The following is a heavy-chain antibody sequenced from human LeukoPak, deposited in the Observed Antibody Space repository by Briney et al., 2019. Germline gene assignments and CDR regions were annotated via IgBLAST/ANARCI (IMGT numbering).Heavy chain of an antibody. CDR3: ARERSGSEIFARSFDI. J-gene: IGHJ3*02. CDR1: GGSISSSHW. V-gene: IGHV4-4*02. CDR2: IYHSGST. Sequence: PSETLSLTCAVSGGSISSSHWWSWVRQPPGKGLEWIGEIYHSGSTNYNPSLKSRITISVDMSKNQFSLKLSSVTAADTAVYYCARERSGSEIFARSFDIWGRGTMVTVSS. D-gene: IGHD3-3*01.